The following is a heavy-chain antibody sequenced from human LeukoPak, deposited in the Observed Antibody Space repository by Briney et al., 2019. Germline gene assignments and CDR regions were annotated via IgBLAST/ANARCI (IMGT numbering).Heavy chain of an antibody. Sequence: SQTLSLTCTVSGGSINSDSYFWSWIRQPAGKGLEWIGRIYTSGTTNYKPSLKSRVTISVDTSKNQFSLNLSSVTAADTAVYYCARGTVTTQGHHWFDPWGQGTLVTVSS. CDR2: IYTSGTT. V-gene: IGHV4-61*02. J-gene: IGHJ5*02. CDR3: ARGTVTTQGHHWFDP. D-gene: IGHD4-11*01. CDR1: GGSINSDSYF.